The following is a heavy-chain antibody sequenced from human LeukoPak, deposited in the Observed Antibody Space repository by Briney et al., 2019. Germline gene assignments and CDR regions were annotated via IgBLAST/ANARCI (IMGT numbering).Heavy chain of an antibody. CDR3: ARLWGRAFDI. CDR2: IYPGDSDT. CDR1: GYSFTTYW. Sequence: GESLKISCKGSGYSFTTYWIGWVRQMPGKGLEWMGIIYPGDSDTRYSPSLQGQVIISADKSISTAYLQWCSLKASDTAMYYCARLWGRAFDIWGQGTMVTVSS. J-gene: IGHJ3*02. V-gene: IGHV5-51*01. D-gene: IGHD7-27*01.